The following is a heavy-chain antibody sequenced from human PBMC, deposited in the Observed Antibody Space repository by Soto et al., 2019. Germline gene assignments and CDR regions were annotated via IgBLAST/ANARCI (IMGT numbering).Heavy chain of an antibody. V-gene: IGHV4-31*03. Sequence: PSETLSLTCTVSGGSISNGVYYWTWIRQHPGKGLEWIGYIYHSGSAYYNPSLKSRVTISVDTSKNQFSLKLSSVTAADTAVYYCARDKLRDSSGYRFYAFDIWGQGTMVT. J-gene: IGHJ3*02. CDR3: ARDKLRDSSGYRFYAFDI. CDR1: GGSISNGVYY. CDR2: IYHSGSA. D-gene: IGHD3-22*01.